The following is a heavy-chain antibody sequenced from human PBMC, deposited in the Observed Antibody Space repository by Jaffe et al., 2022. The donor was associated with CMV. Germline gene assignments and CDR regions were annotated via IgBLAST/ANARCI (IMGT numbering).Heavy chain of an antibody. Sequence: EVQLVESGGGLVQPGGSLRLSCAASGFTFSTYSMTWVRQTPGKGLEWVSAISGDSVHTYYADSVKGRFTVSRDNSRNTLYLQMNSLRAEDTAVFFCARRDTALTAPRYFDYWGQGTLVTVSS. J-gene: IGHJ4*02. CDR3: ARRDTALTAPRYFDY. CDR2: ISGDSVHT. V-gene: IGHV3-23*04. CDR1: GFTFSTYS. D-gene: IGHD2-21*02.